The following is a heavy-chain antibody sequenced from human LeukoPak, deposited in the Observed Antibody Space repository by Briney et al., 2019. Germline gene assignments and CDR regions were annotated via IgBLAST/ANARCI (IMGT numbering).Heavy chain of an antibody. J-gene: IGHJ4*02. D-gene: IGHD5-24*01. CDR1: GFSFSGHW. Sequence: PGGSLRLSCTASGFSFSGHWMHWARQAPGKGLEWVANIKQDGSKKSYVDSVKGRFTISRDNAKNSLYLQMNSLRAEDTAIYYCTRVGYIDEGIDYWGQGTLVTVSS. V-gene: IGHV3-7*04. CDR2: IKQDGSKK. CDR3: TRVGYIDEGIDY.